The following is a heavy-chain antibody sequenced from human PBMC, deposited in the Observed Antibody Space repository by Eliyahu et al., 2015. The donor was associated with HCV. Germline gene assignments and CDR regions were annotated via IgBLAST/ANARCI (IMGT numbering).Heavy chain of an antibody. D-gene: IGHD7-27*01. J-gene: IGHJ4*02. CDR2: IYYSGST. CDR1: GGPIXXGDYY. Sequence: QVQLQESGPGLVKPSQTLSLTCTVSGGPIXXGDYYWSWIRQPPGKGLEWIGYIYYSGSTYYNPSLKSRVTISVDTSKNQFSLKLSSVTAADTAVYYCARGSSGDRPFDYWGQGTLVTVSS. CDR3: ARGSSGDRPFDY. V-gene: IGHV4-30-4*01.